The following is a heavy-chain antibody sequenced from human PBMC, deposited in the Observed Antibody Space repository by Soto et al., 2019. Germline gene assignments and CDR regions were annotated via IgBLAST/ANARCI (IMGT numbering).Heavy chain of an antibody. Sequence: QVQLQESGPGLVKPSGTLSLTCAVSSGSISSSNWWSWVRQPPGKGLEWSGEIYHSGSTNYNPSLKSRLTISVDKSKNQFSLKLSSVTAADTAVYYCARRYCSRTSCYLNWFDPWGQGTLVTVSS. J-gene: IGHJ5*02. CDR1: SGSISSSNW. V-gene: IGHV4-4*02. CDR3: ARRYCSRTSCYLNWFDP. CDR2: IYHSGST. D-gene: IGHD2-2*01.